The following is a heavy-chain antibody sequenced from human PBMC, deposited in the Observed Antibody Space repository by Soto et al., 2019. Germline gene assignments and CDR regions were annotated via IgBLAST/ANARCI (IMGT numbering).Heavy chain of an antibody. D-gene: IGHD2-15*01. CDR2: ITGSTGNT. V-gene: IGHV3-23*01. Sequence: GSLRLSGAASGFTFSIYAMSWVRQAPGKGLEWVSAITGSTGNTYYADSVKGRFTIYRDNFKNTLYLQMNSLRAEDTAVFYCAKGTRASCSGASCYPFDYWGQGTQVTVSS. CDR1: GFTFSIYA. CDR3: AKGTRASCSGASCYPFDY. J-gene: IGHJ4*02.